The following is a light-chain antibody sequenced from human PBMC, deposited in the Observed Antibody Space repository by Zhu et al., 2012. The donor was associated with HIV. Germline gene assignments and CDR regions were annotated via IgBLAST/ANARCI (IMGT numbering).Light chain of an antibody. CDR1: RSVRSF. J-gene: IGKJ4*01. V-gene: IGKV3-11*01. CDR2: DTS. CDR3: QQRSNWPLT. Sequence: IVLTQSPATLSLSPGERATVSCRASRSVRSFLAWYQQKPGQAPRLLIYDTSKRAAGIPARFSGSGSETDFTLTISSLEPEDFALYYCQQRSNWPLTFGGGTKVKIK.